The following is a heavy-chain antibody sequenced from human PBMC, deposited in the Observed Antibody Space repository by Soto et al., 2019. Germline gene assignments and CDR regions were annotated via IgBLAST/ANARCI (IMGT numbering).Heavy chain of an antibody. J-gene: IGHJ4*02. D-gene: IGHD6-6*01. V-gene: IGHV4-59*08. CDR3: ARHGDVEQLDKFDY. CDR2: TYYSGST. Sequence: SETLSLTCTVSGGSISSYYWSWIRQPPGKGLEWIGYTYYSGSTNYNPSLKSRVTISVDTSKNQFSLKLSSVTAADTAVYYCARHGDVEQLDKFDYWGQGTLVTVSS. CDR1: GGSISSYY.